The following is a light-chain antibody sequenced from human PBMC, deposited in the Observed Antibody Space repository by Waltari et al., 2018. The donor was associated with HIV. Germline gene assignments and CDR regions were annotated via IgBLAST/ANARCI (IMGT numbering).Light chain of an antibody. CDR1: QSINSW. CDR2: EAS. V-gene: IGKV1-5*03. J-gene: IGKJ1*01. CDR3: QQYKTYSTT. Sequence: DIQMTQSPSTLSASVGDRVTITCLASQSINSWLAWYQQKPGKAPRLLISEASSLQSGVPSRFSGSESGTEFTLIINSLQPDDFATYYCQQYKTYSTTFGQGTNVEIK.